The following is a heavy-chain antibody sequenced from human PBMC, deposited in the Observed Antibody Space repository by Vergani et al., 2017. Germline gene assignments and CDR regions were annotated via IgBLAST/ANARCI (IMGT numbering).Heavy chain of an antibody. CDR1: FDSIRNLY. D-gene: IGHD3-10*01. J-gene: IGHJ4*02. CDR3: ASSRIYYGAGSPDY. Sequence: QVQLQESGPGLVKSSETLSLTCSVSFDSIRNLYCNWIRQPPGKGLEGIGSNHYSENTNYNPSLKTRVTISVDTSKNQFSLTLTSVTAADTAVYYCASSRIYYGAGSPDYWGQGTLVTVSS. CDR2: NHYSENT. V-gene: IGHV4-59*11.